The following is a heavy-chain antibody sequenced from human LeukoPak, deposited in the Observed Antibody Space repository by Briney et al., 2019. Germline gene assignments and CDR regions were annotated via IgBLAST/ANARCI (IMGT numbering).Heavy chain of an antibody. V-gene: IGHV1-18*01. CDR1: GYTFTSYG. J-gene: IGHJ6*03. Sequence: ASVKVSCKASGYTFTSYGISWVRQAPGQGLEWMGWISAYNGNTNYAQKLQGRVTMTTDTSTSTAYMELRSLRSDDTAVYYCARDSEPYCSSTSCLPRGYYYYYMDVWGKGTTVTVSS. CDR2: ISAYNGNT. CDR3: ARDSEPYCSSTSCLPRGYYYYYMDV. D-gene: IGHD2-2*01.